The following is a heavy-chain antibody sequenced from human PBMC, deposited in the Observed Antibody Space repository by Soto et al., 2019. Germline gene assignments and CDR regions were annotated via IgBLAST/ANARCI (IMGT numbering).Heavy chain of an antibody. Sequence: QLQLQESGSGLVKPSQTLSLTCAVSGGSISSGDYSRIWIRQPPGKGLEWIGYIYQSGSTYYNPSLKSRVTISVDRSKNQFSLKLTSAAAADTAVYYCARSAYCGGDCYSEYFQHWGQGTLVTVSS. CDR3: ARSAYCGGDCYSEYFQH. CDR2: IYQSGST. D-gene: IGHD2-21*02. V-gene: IGHV4-30-2*01. J-gene: IGHJ1*01. CDR1: GGSISSGDYS.